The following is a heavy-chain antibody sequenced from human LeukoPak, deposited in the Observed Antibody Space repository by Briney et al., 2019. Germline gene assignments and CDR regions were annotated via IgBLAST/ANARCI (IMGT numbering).Heavy chain of an antibody. D-gene: IGHD1-14*01. Sequence: PGGSLRLSCAASGFTFSSFGMHWVRQAPGKGLEWVAFIRNDGSTKYYADSVKGRFTISRDNSKNTLYLQMNSLRAEDTAVYYCARALGHYNPFDYWGQGTLVTVSS. J-gene: IGHJ4*02. CDR1: GFTFSSFG. V-gene: IGHV3-30*02. CDR3: ARALGHYNPFDY. CDR2: IRNDGSTK.